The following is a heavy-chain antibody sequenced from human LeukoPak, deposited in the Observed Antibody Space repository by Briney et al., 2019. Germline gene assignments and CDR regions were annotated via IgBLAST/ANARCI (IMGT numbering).Heavy chain of an antibody. CDR1: GGSISSSSYY. J-gene: IGHJ4*02. V-gene: IGHV4-39*07. CDR2: IYYSGST. D-gene: IGHD5-18*01. CDR3: ARGGYSAGRGYSYGYASFFDY. Sequence: PSETLSLTCTVSGGSISSSSYYWGWIRQPPGKGLEWIGSIYYSGSTYYNPSLKSRVTISVDTSKNQFSLKLSSVTAADTAMYYCARGGYSAGRGYSYGYASFFDYWGQGTLVSVSS.